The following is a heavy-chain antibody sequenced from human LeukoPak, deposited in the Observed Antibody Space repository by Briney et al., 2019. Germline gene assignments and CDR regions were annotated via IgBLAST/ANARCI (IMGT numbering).Heavy chain of an antibody. CDR1: GFTFSGYW. J-gene: IGHJ6*03. Sequence: PGGSLRLSCVTSGFTFSGYWRHWVRQGPEKGLELVSRIDNDGHGIIYADSVKGRFTTSRDNVKNTLYLQMNSLRVEDTALYYCAAGGGWDPSFGVVTHIDAWGKGTTVVVS. D-gene: IGHD3-3*01. CDR2: IDNDGHGI. CDR3: AAGGGWDPSFGVVTHIDA. V-gene: IGHV3-74*01.